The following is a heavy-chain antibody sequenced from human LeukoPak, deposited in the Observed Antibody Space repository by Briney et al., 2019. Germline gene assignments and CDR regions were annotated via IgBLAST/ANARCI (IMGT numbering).Heavy chain of an antibody. Sequence: GGSLRLFCAASGFTFSSYEMNWVPQAPGKGLEWVSYISRKGSTIYYADSVKGRFTITRDNAKNSLYLQMNSLRAEDTAVYYCATSYSSGWYYFDYWGQGTLVTVSS. V-gene: IGHV3-48*03. J-gene: IGHJ4*02. CDR1: GFTFSSYE. CDR2: ISRKGSTI. D-gene: IGHD6-19*01. CDR3: ATSYSSGWYYFDY.